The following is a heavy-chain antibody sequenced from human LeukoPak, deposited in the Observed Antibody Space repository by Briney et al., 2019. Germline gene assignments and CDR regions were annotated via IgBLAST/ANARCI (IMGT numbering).Heavy chain of an antibody. J-gene: IGHJ4*02. CDR1: GGSVSSGSYY. CDR3: ARAPRSYDILTGYGGGYYFDY. D-gene: IGHD3-9*01. V-gene: IGHV4-31*03. Sequence: SETLSLTCTVSGGSVSSGSYYWSWIRQHPGKGLEWIGYIYYSGSTYYNPSLKSRVTISVDTSKNQFSLKLSSVTAADTAVYYCARAPRSYDILTGYGGGYYFDYWGQGTLVTVSS. CDR2: IYYSGST.